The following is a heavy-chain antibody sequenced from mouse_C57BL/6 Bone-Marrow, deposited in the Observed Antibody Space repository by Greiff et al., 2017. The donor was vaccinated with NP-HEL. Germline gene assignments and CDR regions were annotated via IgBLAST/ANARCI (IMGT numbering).Heavy chain of an antibody. Sequence: QVQLKQSGAELARPGASVKLSCKASGYTFTSYGISWVKQRTGQGLEWIGEIYPRSGNTYYNEKFKGKATLTADKSSSTAYMELRSLTSEDSAVYFCARGTRRSYWGQGTSVTVSS. D-gene: IGHD1-1*01. CDR2: IYPRSGNT. CDR1: GYTFTSYG. J-gene: IGHJ4*01. V-gene: IGHV1-81*01. CDR3: ARGTRRSY.